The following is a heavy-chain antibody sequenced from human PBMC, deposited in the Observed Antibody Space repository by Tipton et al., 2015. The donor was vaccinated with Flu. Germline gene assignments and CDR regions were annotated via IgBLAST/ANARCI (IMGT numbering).Heavy chain of an antibody. V-gene: IGHV4-38-2*02. CDR1: GDSISSDYY. CDR2: IFRTGNT. Sequence: TLSLTCTISGDSISSDYYWGWIRQPPGKGLEWIGNIFRTGNTYRNPSFKSRVTISVDRSKNQFSLRLSSVTAADTAVYYCATTTYYYGSGSHDYWGQGTLVTVSS. J-gene: IGHJ4*02. CDR3: ATTTYYYGSGSHDY. D-gene: IGHD3-10*01.